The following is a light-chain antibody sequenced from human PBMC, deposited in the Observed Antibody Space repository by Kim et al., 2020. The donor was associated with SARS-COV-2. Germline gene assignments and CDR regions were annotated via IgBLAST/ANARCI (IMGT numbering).Light chain of an antibody. CDR2: QDS. J-gene: IGLJ2*01. Sequence: SPGQIASISCSGDKLGDKYACWYQQKPGQSPVLVIYQDSKRPSGIPERFSGSNSGNTATLTISGTQAMDEADYYCQAWDSSTHVVFGGGTKLTVL. CDR3: QAWDSSTHVV. V-gene: IGLV3-1*01. CDR1: KLGDKY.